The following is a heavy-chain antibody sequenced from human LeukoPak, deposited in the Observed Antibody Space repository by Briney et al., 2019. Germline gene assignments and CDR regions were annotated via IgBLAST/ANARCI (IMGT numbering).Heavy chain of an antibody. CDR2: ISSSSSYI. Sequence: GGPLRLSCAASGFTFSSYSMNWVRQAPGKGLEWVSSISSSSSYIYYADSVKGRFTISRDNAKNSLYLQMNSLRAEDTAVYYCARNQIAVAGNDYWGQGTLVTVSS. V-gene: IGHV3-21*01. D-gene: IGHD6-19*01. CDR3: ARNQIAVAGNDY. J-gene: IGHJ4*02. CDR1: GFTFSSYS.